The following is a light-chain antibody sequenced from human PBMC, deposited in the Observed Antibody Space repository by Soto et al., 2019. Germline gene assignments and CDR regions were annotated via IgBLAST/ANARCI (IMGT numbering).Light chain of an antibody. CDR3: QQYYSTPYT. Sequence: DIVMTQSPDSLVVSLGERATINCKSSQSVLYSSNNKNYLAWYQQKPGQPPKLLIYWASTRESGVPDRFSGSGSGTDFTLTISSLLAEDVAVYYCQQYYSTPYTFGQGTNLEIK. CDR2: WAS. CDR1: QSVLYSSNNKNY. J-gene: IGKJ2*01. V-gene: IGKV4-1*01.